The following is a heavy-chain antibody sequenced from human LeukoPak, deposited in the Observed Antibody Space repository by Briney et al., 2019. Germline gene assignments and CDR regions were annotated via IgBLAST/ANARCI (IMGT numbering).Heavy chain of an antibody. CDR3: ASTNDDYWPPYYMDV. CDR1: GGSISSYF. Sequence: SETLSLTCTVSGGSISSYFWSWIRQPPGKGLEWIGYIYTSGSTNYNPSLKSRVTISVDTSKNQFSLRLSSVTAADTAVYYCASTNDDYWPPYYMDVWGKGTTVTVSS. V-gene: IGHV4-4*09. D-gene: IGHD1-1*01. CDR2: IYTSGST. J-gene: IGHJ6*03.